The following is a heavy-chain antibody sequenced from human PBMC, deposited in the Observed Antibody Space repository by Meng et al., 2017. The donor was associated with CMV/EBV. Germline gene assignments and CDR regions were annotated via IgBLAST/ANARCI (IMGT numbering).Heavy chain of an antibody. CDR2: IYTSGST. CDR1: ISIYY. V-gene: IGHV4-4*07. CDR3: ARGKSSSWYRMVKANWFDP. J-gene: IGHJ5*02. D-gene: IGHD6-13*01. Sequence: ISIYYWSWIRQPAGKGLEWIGRIYTSGSTNYNPSLKSRVTMSVDTSKNQFSLKLSSVTAADTAVYYCARGKSSSWYRMVKANWFDPWGQGTLVTVSS.